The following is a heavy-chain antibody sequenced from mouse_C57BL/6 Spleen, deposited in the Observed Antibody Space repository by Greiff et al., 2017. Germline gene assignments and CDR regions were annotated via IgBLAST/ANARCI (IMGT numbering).Heavy chain of an antibody. CDR1: GYTFTDYN. D-gene: IGHD2-1*01. CDR2: INPNNGGT. Sequence: VQLQQSGPELVKPGASVKMSCKASGYTFTDYNMHWVKQSHGKSLEWIGYINPNNGGTSYNQKFKGKATLTVNKSSSTAYMELRSLTSEDSAVYYCAKIYYGNYFDYWGQGTTLTVSS. CDR3: AKIYYGNYFDY. J-gene: IGHJ2*01. V-gene: IGHV1-22*01.